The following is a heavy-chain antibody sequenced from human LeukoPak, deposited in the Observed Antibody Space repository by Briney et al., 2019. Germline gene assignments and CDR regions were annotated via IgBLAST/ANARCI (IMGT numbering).Heavy chain of an antibody. CDR3: ARDRTMVRGVIDY. D-gene: IGHD3-10*01. CDR2: INTNTGNP. V-gene: IGHV7-4-1*02. J-gene: IGHJ4*02. CDR1: GYIFTDYD. Sequence: ASVRVSCRASGYIFTDYDIYWVRQAPGQGLEWMGWINTNTGNPTYAQGFTGRFVFSLDTSVSTAYPQISSLKAEDTAVYYCARDRTMVRGVIDYWGQGTLVTVSS.